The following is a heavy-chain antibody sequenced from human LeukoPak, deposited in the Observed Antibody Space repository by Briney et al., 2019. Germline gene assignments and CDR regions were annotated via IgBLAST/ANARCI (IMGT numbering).Heavy chain of an antibody. CDR1: GYTLTELS. CDR3: ATGVDTAMGVFDY. V-gene: IGHV1-24*01. Sequence: ASVKVSCKVSGYTLTELSMHWVRQAPGKGLEWMGGCDPEDGETIYAQKFQGRVTMTEDTSTDTAYMELSSLRSEDTAVYYCATGVDTAMGVFDYWGQGTLVTVSS. J-gene: IGHJ4*02. D-gene: IGHD5-18*01. CDR2: CDPEDGET.